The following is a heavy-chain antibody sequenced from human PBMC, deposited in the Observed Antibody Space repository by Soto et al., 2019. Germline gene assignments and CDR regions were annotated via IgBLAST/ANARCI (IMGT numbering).Heavy chain of an antibody. CDR1: GGSISSYY. J-gene: IGHJ4*02. V-gene: IGHV4-59*01. CDR2: IYYSGST. D-gene: IGHD6-19*01. Sequence: SETLSLTCTVSGGSISSYYWSWIRQPPGKGLEWIGYIYYSGSTNYNPSLKSRVTISVDTSKNQFSLKLGSVTAADTAVYYCARVLGSGWYYFDYWGQGTLVTVSS. CDR3: ARVLGSGWYYFDY.